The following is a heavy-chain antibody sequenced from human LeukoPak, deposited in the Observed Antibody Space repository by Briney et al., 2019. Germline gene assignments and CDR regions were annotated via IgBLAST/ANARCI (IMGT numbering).Heavy chain of an antibody. Sequence: PGGSLRLSCAASGFTFDDYGMSWVRQAPGKGLEWVSGINWNGGSTGYADSVKGRFTISRDNAKNSLYLQMNRLRAEDTALYYCARDFQIAAAGVVGYWGQGTLVTVSS. J-gene: IGHJ4*02. D-gene: IGHD6-13*01. CDR2: INWNGGST. V-gene: IGHV3-20*04. CDR1: GFTFDDYG. CDR3: ARDFQIAAAGVVGY.